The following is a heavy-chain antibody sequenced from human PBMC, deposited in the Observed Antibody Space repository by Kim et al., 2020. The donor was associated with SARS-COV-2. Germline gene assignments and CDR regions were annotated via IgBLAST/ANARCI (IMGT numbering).Heavy chain of an antibody. Sequence: GGSLRLSCAASGFTFSSYAMHWVRQAPGKGLEWVAVISYDGSNKYYADSVKGRFTISRDNSKNTLYLQMNSLRAEDTAVYYCARDQSDSSGFIAHYYFDYWGQGTLVTVSS. J-gene: IGHJ4*02. D-gene: IGHD3-22*01. V-gene: IGHV3-30*04. CDR3: ARDQSDSSGFIAHYYFDY. CDR1: GFTFSSYA. CDR2: ISYDGSNK.